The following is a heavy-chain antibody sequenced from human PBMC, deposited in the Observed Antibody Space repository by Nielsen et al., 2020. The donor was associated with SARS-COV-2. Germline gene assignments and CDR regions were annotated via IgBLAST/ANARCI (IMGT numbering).Heavy chain of an antibody. J-gene: IGHJ4*02. V-gene: IGHV1-46*01. Sequence: ASVKVSCKTSGYTFTSHYVHWVRQAPGQGLEWMGLINSSRGRTIYAQMFQGRVTVTRDTSTSTVYMELSSLRSEDTAVYYCARGGLVVVDSFDYWGQGTLVTVSS. CDR2: INSSRGRT. D-gene: IGHD2-15*01. CDR3: ARGGLVVVDSFDY. CDR1: GYTFTSHY.